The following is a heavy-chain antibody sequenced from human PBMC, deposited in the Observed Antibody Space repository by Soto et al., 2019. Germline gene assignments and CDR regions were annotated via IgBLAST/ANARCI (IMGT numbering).Heavy chain of an antibody. CDR3: ARVHGDSYYYYYMDV. CDR1: GYSFTSYW. CDR2: IYPGDSDT. J-gene: IGHJ6*03. Sequence: GESLKISCKGSGYSFTSYWIGWVRQMPGKGLEWMGIIYPGDSDTRYSPSFQGQVTISADKSISTAYLQWSSLKASDTAMYYCARVHGDSYYYYYMDVWGKGTTVTVSS. D-gene: IGHD4-17*01. V-gene: IGHV5-51*01.